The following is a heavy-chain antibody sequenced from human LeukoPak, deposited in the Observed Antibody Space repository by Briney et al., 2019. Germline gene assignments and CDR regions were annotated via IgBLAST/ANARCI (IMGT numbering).Heavy chain of an antibody. Sequence: SQTLSLTCAISGDSVSANGAAWNWIRQSPSRGLEWLVRTYYRSKWYNDYAVSVKSRITINPDTSKNQFSLQLNSVTPEDTAVYYCARVPYYDFQADAFDIWGRGTMVTVSS. D-gene: IGHD3-3*01. V-gene: IGHV6-1*01. CDR2: TYYRSKWYN. CDR1: GDSVSANGAA. J-gene: IGHJ3*02. CDR3: ARVPYYDFQADAFDI.